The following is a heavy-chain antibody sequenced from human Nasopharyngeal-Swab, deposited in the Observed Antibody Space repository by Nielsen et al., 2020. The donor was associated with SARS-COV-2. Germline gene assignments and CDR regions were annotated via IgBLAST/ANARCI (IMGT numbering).Heavy chain of an antibody. Sequence: GESLKISCATSGFTFSTYWMTWVRQAPGKGLEWVANIKQDGSEQYYIDSVKGRFTISRDNAKSSLFLEMNSLRVEDTALYYCATDGYSFGYDRGYWGQGTLVIVSS. CDR1: GFTFSTYW. J-gene: IGHJ4*02. V-gene: IGHV3-7*01. CDR3: ATDGYSFGYDRGY. D-gene: IGHD4-11*01. CDR2: IKQDGSEQ.